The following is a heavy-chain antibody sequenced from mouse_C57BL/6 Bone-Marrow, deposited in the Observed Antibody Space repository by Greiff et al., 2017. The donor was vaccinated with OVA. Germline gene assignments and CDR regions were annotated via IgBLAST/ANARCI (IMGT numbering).Heavy chain of an antibody. CDR3: ARQRSYDAGDY. CDR1: GFTFSSYT. V-gene: IGHV5-9*01. CDR2: ISGGGGNT. J-gene: IGHJ2*01. D-gene: IGHD2-12*01. Sequence: EVQVVESGGGLVKPGGSLKLSCAASGFTFSSYTMSWVRQTPEKRLEWVATISGGGGNTYYPDSVKGRFTISRDNAKNTLYLQMSSLRSEDTALYYCARQRSYDAGDYWGQGTTLTVAS.